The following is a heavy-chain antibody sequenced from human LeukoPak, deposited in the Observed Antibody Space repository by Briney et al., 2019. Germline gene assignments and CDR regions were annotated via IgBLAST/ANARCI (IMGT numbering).Heavy chain of an antibody. CDR2: IYYSGST. CDR3: ASFLAGSHFDY. D-gene: IGHD6-19*01. Sequence: PSETLSLTCTVSGGSISSYYWSWIRQPPGKGLEWIGYIYYSGSTNYNPSLKSRVTISVDTSKNQFSLKLSSVTAAGTAVYYCASFLAGSHFDYWGQGTLVTVSS. J-gene: IGHJ4*02. CDR1: GGSISSYY. V-gene: IGHV4-59*08.